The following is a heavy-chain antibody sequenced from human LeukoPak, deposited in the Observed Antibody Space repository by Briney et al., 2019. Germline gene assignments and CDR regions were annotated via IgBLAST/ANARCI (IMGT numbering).Heavy chain of an antibody. CDR2: IYPSDSDT. V-gene: IGHV5-51*01. CDR3: ARRLYDSGWYLDY. J-gene: IGHJ4*02. CDR1: GYNFSTYW. Sequence: GESLKISCKGSGYNFSTYWIGWVRQMPGKGLEWMGIIYPSDSDTRYSPSFQGQVTISADKSISTAYLQWSSLKASDTAMYYCARRLYDSGWYLDYWGQGTQVTVSS. D-gene: IGHD6-19*01.